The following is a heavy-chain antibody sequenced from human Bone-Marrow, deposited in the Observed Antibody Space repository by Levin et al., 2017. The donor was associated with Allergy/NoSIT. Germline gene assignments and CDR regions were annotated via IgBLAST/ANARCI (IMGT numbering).Heavy chain of an antibody. D-gene: IGHD4-23*01. J-gene: IGHJ4*02. CDR1: GFSVSDPRMG. V-gene: IGHV2-26*01. CDR2: IFSNDEK. Sequence: ESGPTLVKPTETLTLTCTVSGFSVSDPRMGVSWIRQPPGKALERLAHIFSNDEKSYTTSLNSRLTISKDTSRSQVVLKVTNVDPLDTATYYCAREDTTLGECDCWGQGTLVTVSS. CDR3: AREDTTLGECDC.